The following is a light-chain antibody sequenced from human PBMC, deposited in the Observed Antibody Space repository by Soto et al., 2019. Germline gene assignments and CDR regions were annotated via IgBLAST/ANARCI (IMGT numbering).Light chain of an antibody. CDR2: LGS. CDR1: QSVLHRNGYNC. CDR3: MQALQSPLT. J-gene: IGKJ4*01. V-gene: IGKV2-28*01. Sequence: EIVMTQSPVSLPVTPGEPASISCRSSQSVLHRNGYNCVDWYLQKPGQSPQLLIHLGSNRASGVPDRFSGSGSGTDFTLKISRVEAEDVGVYYCMQALQSPLTFGGGTKVELK.